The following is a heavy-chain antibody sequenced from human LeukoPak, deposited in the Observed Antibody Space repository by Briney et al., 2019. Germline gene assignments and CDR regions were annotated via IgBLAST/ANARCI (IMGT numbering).Heavy chain of an antibody. CDR3: ARDLFSSGWGDFDY. Sequence: ASVKVSCKASGYTFTGYYMHWVRQAPGQGLEWMGWINPNSGGTNYAQKFQGRVTMTRDTSISTAYMELSRLRSDDTAVYYCARDLFSSGWGDFDYWGQGTLVTVSS. D-gene: IGHD6-19*01. V-gene: IGHV1-2*02. CDR1: GYTFTGYY. J-gene: IGHJ4*02. CDR2: INPNSGGT.